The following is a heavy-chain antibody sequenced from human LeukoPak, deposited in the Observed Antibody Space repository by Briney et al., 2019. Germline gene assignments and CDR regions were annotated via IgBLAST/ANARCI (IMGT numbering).Heavy chain of an antibody. V-gene: IGHV4-39*07. Sequence: SGTLSLTCSVSGASINSGAFFWGWIRQSPGMGLQWIASIYHNGSTYYTPSLKSRLTMSLDMSKNHFSLRLKSVTAADTAVYYCAREEFGTALFGLWGQGTLVTVSS. D-gene: IGHD1-7*01. CDR2: IYHNGST. J-gene: IGHJ1*01. CDR1: GASINSGAFF. CDR3: AREEFGTALFGL.